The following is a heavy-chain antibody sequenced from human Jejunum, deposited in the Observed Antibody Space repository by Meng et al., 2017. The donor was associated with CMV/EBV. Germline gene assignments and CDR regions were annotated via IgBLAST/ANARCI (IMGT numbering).Heavy chain of an antibody. CDR3: ARDLPGGTKGTWLDL. CDR2: ISAYNGNT. V-gene: IGHV1-18*01. CDR1: GYIFNNYG. Sequence: QGQLVHSGAELKKPGASVKVSFKASGYIFNNYGVSWVRQAPGQGPEWMGWISAYNGNTNYAQNFQGRFTMTTDTSTSTAYMELRSLRSDDTAVYYCARDLPGGTKGTWLDLWGQGTLVTVSS. D-gene: IGHD1-14*01. J-gene: IGHJ5*02.